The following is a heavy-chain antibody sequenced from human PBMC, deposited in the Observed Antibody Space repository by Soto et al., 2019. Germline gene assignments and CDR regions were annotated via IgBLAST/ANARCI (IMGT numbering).Heavy chain of an antibody. CDR2: IYYSGST. CDR1: DVSISSDY. J-gene: IGHJ6*03. CDR3: ARRGWGRVDYYYYYYMDV. D-gene: IGHD3-16*01. Sequence: SETLSLTCTVSDVSISSDYWSWIRQPPGKGLEWIGYIYYSGSTNYNPSLKSRVTISVDTSKNQFSLKLSSVTAADTAVYYCARRGWGRVDYYYYYYMDVWGKGTTVTVSS. V-gene: IGHV4-59*08.